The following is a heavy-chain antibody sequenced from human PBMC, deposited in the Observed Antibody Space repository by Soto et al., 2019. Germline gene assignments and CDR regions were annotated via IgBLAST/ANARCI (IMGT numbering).Heavy chain of an antibody. CDR3: ARGVPNNLNLYYYYYYGMDV. CDR1: GYTFTSYD. V-gene: IGHV1-8*01. J-gene: IGHJ6*02. D-gene: IGHD1-20*01. CDR2: MNPNSGNT. Sequence: ASVKVSCKASGYTFTSYDINWVRQATGQGLEWMGWMNPNSGNTGYAQKFQGRVTMTRNTSISTAYMELSSLRSEDTAVYYCARGVPNNLNLYYYYYYGMDVWGQGTTVTVSS.